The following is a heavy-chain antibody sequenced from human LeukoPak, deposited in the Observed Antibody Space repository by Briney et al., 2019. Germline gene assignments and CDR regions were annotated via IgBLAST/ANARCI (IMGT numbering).Heavy chain of an antibody. D-gene: IGHD3-10*01. CDR3: ARLWFGEFDAFDI. V-gene: IGHV1-18*01. J-gene: IGHJ3*02. CDR2: ISAYNGNT. Sequence: ASVKVSCKASGYTFTSYGISWVRQAPGQGLEWMGWISAYNGNTNYAQKLQGRVTMTRNTSISTAYMELSSLRSEDTAVYYCARLWFGEFDAFDIWGQGTMVTVSS. CDR1: GYTFTSYG.